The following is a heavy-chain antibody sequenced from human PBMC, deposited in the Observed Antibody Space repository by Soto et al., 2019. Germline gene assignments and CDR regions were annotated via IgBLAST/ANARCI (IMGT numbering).Heavy chain of an antibody. CDR1: GFTFSSYS. CDR2: ISSSSSYI. D-gene: IGHD3-16*02. V-gene: IGHV3-21*01. J-gene: IGHJ4*02. Sequence: GGSLRLSCAASGFTFSSYSMNWVRQAPGKGLEWVSSISSSSSYIYYADSVKGRFTISRDNAKNSLYLQMNSLRAEDTAVDYCARVDMITFGGVIVIDYWGQGTLVTVSS. CDR3: ARVDMITFGGVIVIDY.